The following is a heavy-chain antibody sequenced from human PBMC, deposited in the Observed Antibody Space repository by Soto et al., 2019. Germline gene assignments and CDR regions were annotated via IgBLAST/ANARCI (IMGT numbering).Heavy chain of an antibody. Sequence: QVQLQESGPGLVKPSQTLSLTCTVSGDSISSVDYYWSWIRQPPGKGLEWIGYIYNSGTTKYNPSLRSRVTLSADTSKNQFSLKLTSVTAADTAVYYCVREVAYWGQGILVTVSS. CDR2: IYNSGTT. V-gene: IGHV4-30-4*01. J-gene: IGHJ4*02. CDR1: GDSISSVDYY. D-gene: IGHD5-12*01. CDR3: VREVAY.